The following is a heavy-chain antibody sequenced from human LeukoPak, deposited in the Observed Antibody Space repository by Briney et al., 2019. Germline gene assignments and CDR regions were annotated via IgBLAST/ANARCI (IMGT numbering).Heavy chain of an antibody. Sequence: ASVKDSCKASEYTFTGYYMHRVRQAPGQGLEWMGWINPNRGGTNYAQKFQGRVTMTSDTSISTPYMELSGLRSDDTAVYYCARLLIDGYPYDNFDYWGQGTLVTVSS. CDR2: INPNRGGT. J-gene: IGHJ4*02. CDR3: ARLLIDGYPYDNFDY. V-gene: IGHV1-2*02. D-gene: IGHD5-24*01. CDR1: EYTFTGYY.